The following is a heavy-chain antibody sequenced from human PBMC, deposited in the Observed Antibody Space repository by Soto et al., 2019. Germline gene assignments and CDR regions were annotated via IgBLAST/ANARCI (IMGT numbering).Heavy chain of an antibody. CDR1: GSSISSYY. CDR2: IYYSGST. D-gene: IGHD3-22*01. Sequence: QVQLQESGPGLVKPSESLSITCTVSGSSISSYYWIWIRQPPGKGLEWIGYIYYSGSTNYNPSLKSRVTLSVDTSKNQFSLKLSSVTAADTAVYYCARDDKFDYYGMDVWGQGTTVTVSS. CDR3: ARDDKFDYYGMDV. J-gene: IGHJ6*02. V-gene: IGHV4-59*01.